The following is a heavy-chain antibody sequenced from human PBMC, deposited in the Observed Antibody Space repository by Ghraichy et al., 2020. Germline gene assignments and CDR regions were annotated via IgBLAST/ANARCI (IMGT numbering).Heavy chain of an antibody. CDR3: ARGGVITIFGVAPRAFDI. Sequence: TLSLTCTVSGGSISSGDYYWSWIRQPPGKGLEWIGYIYYSGSTYYNPSLKSRVTISVDTSKNQFSLKLSSVTAADTAVYYCARGGVITIFGVAPRAFDIWGQGTMVTVSS. CDR2: IYYSGST. CDR1: GGSISSGDYY. J-gene: IGHJ3*02. V-gene: IGHV4-30-4*01. D-gene: IGHD3-3*01.